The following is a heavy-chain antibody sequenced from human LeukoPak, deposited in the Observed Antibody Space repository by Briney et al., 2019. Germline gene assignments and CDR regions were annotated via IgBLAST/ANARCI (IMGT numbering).Heavy chain of an antibody. V-gene: IGHV1-46*01. CDR3: ARDPVPSIVVVPAAPDNWFDP. CDR2: INPSGGST. CDR1: GYTFTGYY. D-gene: IGHD2-2*01. Sequence: GASVKVSCKASGYTFTGYYMHWVRQAPGQGLEWMGIINPSGGSTSYAQKFQGRVTMTRDTSTSTVYMELSSLRSEDTAVYYCARDPVPSIVVVPAAPDNWFDPWGQGTLVTVSS. J-gene: IGHJ5*02.